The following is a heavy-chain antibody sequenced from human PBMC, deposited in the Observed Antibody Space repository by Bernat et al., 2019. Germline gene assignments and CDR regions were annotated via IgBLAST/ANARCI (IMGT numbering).Heavy chain of an antibody. V-gene: IGHV1-18*01. CDR1: DFTFLTNG. Sequence: LLVQSGAEVKKPGASVRVSCQASDFTFLTNGISWVRLAPGQGLEWMGWINGHNGDTKYAERFLGRVTMTTDRSTSTVYMELRSLTADDTAVYYCARDRRGGGAGSAWGNNWFDPWGQGTLVTVSS. D-gene: IGHD3-16*01. CDR3: ARDRRGGGAGSAWGNNWFDP. J-gene: IGHJ5*02. CDR2: INGHNGDT.